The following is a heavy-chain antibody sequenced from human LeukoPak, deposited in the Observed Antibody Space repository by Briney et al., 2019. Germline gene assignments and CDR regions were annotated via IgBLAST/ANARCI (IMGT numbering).Heavy chain of an antibody. CDR2: IYTSGST. V-gene: IGHV4-4*07. J-gene: IGHJ4*02. CDR1: GGSISSYY. Sequence: SETLSLTCTVSGGSISSYYWSWIRQPAGKGLEWIGRIYTSGSTNYNPSLKSRVTMSVDTSKNQFSLKLSSVTAADTAVYYCARHSAIAAAGISSYGYWGQGTLVTVSS. CDR3: ARHSAIAAAGISSYGY. D-gene: IGHD6-13*01.